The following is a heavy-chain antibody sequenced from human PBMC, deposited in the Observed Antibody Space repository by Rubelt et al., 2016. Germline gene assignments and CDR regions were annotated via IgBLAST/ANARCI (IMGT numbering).Heavy chain of an antibody. V-gene: IGHV3-33*01. Sequence: LSCAASGFTFSSYGMHWVRQAPGKGLEWVAVIWYDGSNKYYADSVKGRFTISRDNSKNTLYLQMNSLRAEDTAVYYCARDRSILTGRRMGGDYYYGMDVLGQGTTVTVSS. D-gene: IGHD3-9*01. J-gene: IGHJ6*02. CDR1: GFTFSSYG. CDR2: IWYDGSNK. CDR3: ARDRSILTGRRMGGDYYYGMDV.